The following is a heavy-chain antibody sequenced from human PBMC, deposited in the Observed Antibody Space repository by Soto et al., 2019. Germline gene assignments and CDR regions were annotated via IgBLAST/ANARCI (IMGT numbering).Heavy chain of an antibody. J-gene: IGHJ4*02. V-gene: IGHV3-23*01. Sequence: PGGSLRLSCAASGFTFSSYAMSWVRQAPGKGLEWVSAISGSGGSTYYADSVKGRFTISRDNSKNTLYRQMNSLRAEDTAAYYCAKHGRQQRAAPDYWGQGTLVTVSS. CDR2: ISGSGGST. D-gene: IGHD6-25*01. CDR1: GFTFSSYA. CDR3: AKHGRQQRAAPDY.